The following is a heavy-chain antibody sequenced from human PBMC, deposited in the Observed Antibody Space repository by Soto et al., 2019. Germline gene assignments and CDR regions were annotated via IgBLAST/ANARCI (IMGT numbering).Heavy chain of an antibody. V-gene: IGHV4-61*01. Sequence: PSETLSLTCTVSGGSVSSGNYYFICIRQPPWKGLELIGYIYYSGSTNYNPSLKSRVTISVDTSRNQFSLKLSSVTAADTAVFYCASYDVLAAYYYWGQGTLVTVSS. J-gene: IGHJ4*02. D-gene: IGHD3-9*01. CDR2: IYYSGST. CDR1: GGSVSSGNYY. CDR3: ASYDVLAAYYY.